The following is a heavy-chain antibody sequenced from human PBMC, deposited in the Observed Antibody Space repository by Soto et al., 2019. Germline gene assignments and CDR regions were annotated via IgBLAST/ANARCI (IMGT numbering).Heavy chain of an antibody. J-gene: IGHJ4*02. CDR2: IWYDGSNK. CDR1: GFTFSSYG. Sequence: QVQLVESGGGVVQPGRSLRLSCAASGFTFSSYGMHWVRQAPGKGLEWVAVIWYDGSNKYYADSVKGRFTISRDNSKNTLYLQMSSLRAEDTAVYYCARAPRRYSYGPGGVDYWGQGTLVTVSS. CDR3: ARAPRRYSYGPGGVDY. D-gene: IGHD5-18*01. V-gene: IGHV3-33*01.